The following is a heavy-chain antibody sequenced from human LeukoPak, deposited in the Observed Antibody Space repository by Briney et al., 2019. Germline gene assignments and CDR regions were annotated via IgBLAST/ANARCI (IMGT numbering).Heavy chain of an antibody. D-gene: IGHD6-13*01. CDR3: AKDRSIAAGGTVSEIDN. V-gene: IGHV3-30*18. Sequence: PGRSLRISCAASGFIFSGFGMHWVRQPPAKGLEWVAVISYDESNKYYADSVKGRFTISRDNSKNTVFLQMNSLRAEDTAVYYCAKDRSIAAGGTVSEIDNWGQGTLVTVSS. CDR1: GFIFSGFG. CDR2: ISYDESNK. J-gene: IGHJ4*02.